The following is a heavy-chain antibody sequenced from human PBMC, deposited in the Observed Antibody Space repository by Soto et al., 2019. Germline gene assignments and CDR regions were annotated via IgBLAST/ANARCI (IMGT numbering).Heavy chain of an antibody. J-gene: IGHJ6*02. Sequence: PSETLSLTCAVSGASISSSNWWSWVRQPPGKGLEWIGEIYHSGSTNYNPSLKSRVTISVDKSKNQFSLKLSSVTAADTAVYYCARDRTYDFWSGYSPGMDVWGQGTTVTVSS. V-gene: IGHV4-4*02. D-gene: IGHD3-3*01. CDR3: ARDRTYDFWSGYSPGMDV. CDR2: IYHSGST. CDR1: GASISSSNW.